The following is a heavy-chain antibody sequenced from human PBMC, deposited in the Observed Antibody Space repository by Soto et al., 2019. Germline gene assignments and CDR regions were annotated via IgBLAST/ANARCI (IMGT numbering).Heavy chain of an antibody. J-gene: IGHJ4*02. CDR2: ISHDGSNT. CDR3: ARDKITGILDY. Sequence: TGGSLRLSCAASGFTFSAYGIHWVRQAPGKGLEWVAVISHDGSNTNYADSVKGRFTFSRDNSKDTVYLQMNSLRAEDTAVYYCARDKITGILDYWGQGTPVTVSS. CDR1: GFTFSAYG. V-gene: IGHV3-30*03. D-gene: IGHD1-20*01.